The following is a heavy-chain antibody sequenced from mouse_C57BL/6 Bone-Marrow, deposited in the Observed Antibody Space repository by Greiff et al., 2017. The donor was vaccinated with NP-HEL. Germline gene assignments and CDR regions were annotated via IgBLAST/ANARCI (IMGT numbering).Heavy chain of an antibody. V-gene: IGHV1-85*01. CDR2: IYPRDGST. Sequence: LPLQQSPHAPFPPFASFNFSCKASGYTFTSYDINWVKQRPGQGLEWIGWIYPRDGSTKYNEKFKGKATLTVDTSSSTAYIELHSLTSEDSAVYFCSYMAWFAYWGQGTLVTVSA. CDR1: GYTFTSYD. CDR3: SYMAWFAY. J-gene: IGHJ3*01.